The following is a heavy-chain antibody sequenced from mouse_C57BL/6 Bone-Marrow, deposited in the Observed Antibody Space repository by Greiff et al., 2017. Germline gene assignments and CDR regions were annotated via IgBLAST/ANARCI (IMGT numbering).Heavy chain of an antibody. J-gene: IGHJ3*01. CDR3: ARYYPYRGAY. CDR1: GYTFTSYW. D-gene: IGHD1-1*01. V-gene: IGHV1-64*01. Sequence: QVQLQQPGAELVKPGASVTLSCKASGYTFTSYWMHWVKQRPGQGLEWIGMIHPNSGSTNYNEKFKSKATLTVDKSSSTAYMQLSSLTSEDSAVYYCARYYPYRGAYWGQGTLVTVSA. CDR2: IHPNSGST.